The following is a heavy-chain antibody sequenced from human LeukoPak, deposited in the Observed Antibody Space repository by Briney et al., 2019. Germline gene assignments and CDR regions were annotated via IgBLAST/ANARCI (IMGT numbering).Heavy chain of an antibody. J-gene: IGHJ4*02. Sequence: GESLKISCKGSGYTFSNFWIVWVRQMPGKGLEWMGIIYPGDSDTRYSPSFQGQVTISADKSISTAYLQWSSLKASDTSMYYCARFDSYGSGSLHWGQGTLVTVSS. CDR1: GYTFSNFW. CDR3: ARFDSYGSGSLH. V-gene: IGHV5-51*01. D-gene: IGHD3-10*01. CDR2: IYPGDSDT.